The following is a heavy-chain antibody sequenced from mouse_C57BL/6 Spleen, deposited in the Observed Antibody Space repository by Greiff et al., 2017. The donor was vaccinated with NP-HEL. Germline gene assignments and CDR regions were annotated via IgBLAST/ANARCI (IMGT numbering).Heavy chain of an antibody. CDR3: ARSGYDSAWFAY. V-gene: IGHV1-64*01. Sequence: VQLQQPGAELVKPGASVKLSCKASGYTFTSYWMHWVKQRPGQGLEWIGMIHPNSGSTNYNEKFKSKATLTVDKSSSTAYIQLSSLTSEDSAVYYCARSGYDSAWFAYWGQGTLVTVSA. CDR1: GYTFTSYW. J-gene: IGHJ3*01. D-gene: IGHD2-14*01. CDR2: IHPNSGST.